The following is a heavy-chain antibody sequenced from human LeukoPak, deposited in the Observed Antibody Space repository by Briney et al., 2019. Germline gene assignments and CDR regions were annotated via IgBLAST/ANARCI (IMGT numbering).Heavy chain of an antibody. CDR1: TFSFSDYG. CDR3: ARDQPHAASWFDP. Sequence: GVSLRLSCVASTFSFSDYGMDWVRQAPGRGLEWVSTIHPTGIRTYHADSVRGRFTISRDNSKNTVFLQIDSLRAEDTAIYYCARDQPHAASWFDPWGQGTLVTVSS. V-gene: IGHV3-23*01. CDR2: IHPTGIRT. D-gene: IGHD2-2*01. J-gene: IGHJ5*02.